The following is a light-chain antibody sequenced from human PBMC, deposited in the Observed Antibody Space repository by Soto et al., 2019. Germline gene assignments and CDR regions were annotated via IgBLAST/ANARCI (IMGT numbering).Light chain of an antibody. V-gene: IGKV1-33*01. Sequence: DIKMTQSPSSLSASVGDRVTITCQASQDISNFLNWYHQTPGKAPRLLIYDVSSLQPGVASRFSGSGSGTDFSLTINSLQPEDIGTFYCQQYDKQPVTFGGGTKVDIK. CDR3: QQYDKQPVT. J-gene: IGKJ4*01. CDR1: QDISNF. CDR2: DVS.